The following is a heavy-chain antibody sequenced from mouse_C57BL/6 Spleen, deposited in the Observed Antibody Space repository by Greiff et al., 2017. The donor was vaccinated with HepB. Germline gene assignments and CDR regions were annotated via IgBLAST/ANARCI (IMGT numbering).Heavy chain of an antibody. J-gene: IGHJ2*01. V-gene: IGHV5-4*01. CDR1: GFTFSSYA. CDR3: ARKGAHYFDY. CDR2: ISDGGSYT. Sequence: EVQLVESGGGLVKPGGSLKLSCAASGFTFSSYAMSWVRQTPEKRLEWVATISDGGSYTYYPDNVKGRFTISRDNAKNNLYLQMRHLKSEDTAMYYCARKGAHYFDYWGQGTTLTVSS.